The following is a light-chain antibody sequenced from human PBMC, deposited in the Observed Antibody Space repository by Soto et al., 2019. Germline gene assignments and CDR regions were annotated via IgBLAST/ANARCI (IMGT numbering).Light chain of an antibody. CDR1: ERIGSN. Sequence: DIQLTQSPSSLSASVGDTVSITCRATERIGSNLCWYQQKPGKAPALLIYTASSLQSGVPSRFSGSGSGTDFTLTISSLQPEDFATYYCQQSYSTPWTFGQGTKVDIK. J-gene: IGKJ1*01. CDR2: TAS. CDR3: QQSYSTPWT. V-gene: IGKV1-39*01.